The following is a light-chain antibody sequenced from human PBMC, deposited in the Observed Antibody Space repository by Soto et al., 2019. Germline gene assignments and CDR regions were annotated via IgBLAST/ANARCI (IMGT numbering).Light chain of an antibody. V-gene: IGKV1-5*01. Sequence: DIQMTQSPSTLSASVGDRVTITFRASQSISSWLAWYQQKPGKAPKLLIYDASSLESGVPSRFSGSGSGTEFTLSISSLQPDDFATYYCQQYNSYSPNFGGGTKVDIK. CDR1: QSISSW. J-gene: IGKJ4*01. CDR2: DAS. CDR3: QQYNSYSPN.